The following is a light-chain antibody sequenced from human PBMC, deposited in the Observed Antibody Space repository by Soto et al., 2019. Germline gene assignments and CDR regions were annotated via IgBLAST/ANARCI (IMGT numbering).Light chain of an antibody. Sequence: DVQMPQSPSSLSASVGDRVTITCRASQDINRYLAWYQQKPGNAPKSLIYGASSLQTGLPSRFSGSDSGTDFTLTISNLQTEESATYYCQQYNIYPLSFGGGTKVEIK. V-gene: IGKV1D-16*01. CDR2: GAS. CDR1: QDINRY. J-gene: IGKJ4*01. CDR3: QQYNIYPLS.